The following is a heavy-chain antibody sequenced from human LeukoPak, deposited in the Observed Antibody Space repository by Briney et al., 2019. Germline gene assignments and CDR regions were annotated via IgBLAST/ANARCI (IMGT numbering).Heavy chain of an antibody. CDR3: ASRKLGNDY. V-gene: IGHV4-59*02. Sequence: PSETLSLTCTISGGSVSNYYWSWIRQSPGKGLEWIGYIYHTGSTSYSPSLKSRVTISADTSQNQFSLKLSSVTAADTAVYYCASRKLGNDYWGQGTLVTVSS. CDR2: IYHTGST. CDR1: GGSVSNYY. D-gene: IGHD7-27*01. J-gene: IGHJ4*02.